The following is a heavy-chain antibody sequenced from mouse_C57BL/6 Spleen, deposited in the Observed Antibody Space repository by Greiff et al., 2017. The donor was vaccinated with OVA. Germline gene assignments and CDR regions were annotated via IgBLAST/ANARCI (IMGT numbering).Heavy chain of an antibody. D-gene: IGHD1-1*01. J-gene: IGHJ2*01. V-gene: IGHV2-9-1*01. CDR2: IWTGGGT. Sequence: KSLEWLGVIWTGGGTNYNSALKSRLSISKDNSKSQVFLKMNSLQTDDTARYYCARKAREDYVFDYWGQGTTLTVSS. CDR3: ARKAREDYVFDY.